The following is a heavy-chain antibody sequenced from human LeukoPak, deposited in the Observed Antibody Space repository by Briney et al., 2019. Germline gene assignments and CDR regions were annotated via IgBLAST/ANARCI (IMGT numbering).Heavy chain of an antibody. Sequence: SETLSLTCTVSGYSISSGYYWGWIRQPPGKGLEWIGYIYYSGSTNYNPSLKSRVTISVDTSKNQFSLKLSSVTAADAAVYYCARVRAAGLWDYWGQGTLVTVSS. J-gene: IGHJ4*02. D-gene: IGHD6-25*01. V-gene: IGHV4-61*01. CDR1: GYSISSGYY. CDR2: IYYSGST. CDR3: ARVRAAGLWDY.